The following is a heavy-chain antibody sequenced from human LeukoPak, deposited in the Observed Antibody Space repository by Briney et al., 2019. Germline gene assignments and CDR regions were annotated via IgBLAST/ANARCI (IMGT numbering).Heavy chain of an antibody. Sequence: GASVKVSCKASGGTFSSYAISWVRQAPGQGLEWMGGIMPFFGTANYVQNFQGRVTITADESTSTAYMELSSLRSEDTAVYYCARVVVGAYHSYCAMDVWGQGTTVTVSS. CDR1: GGTFSSYA. J-gene: IGHJ6*02. CDR2: IMPFFGTA. V-gene: IGHV1-69*13. D-gene: IGHD2-15*01. CDR3: ARVVVGAYHSYCAMDV.